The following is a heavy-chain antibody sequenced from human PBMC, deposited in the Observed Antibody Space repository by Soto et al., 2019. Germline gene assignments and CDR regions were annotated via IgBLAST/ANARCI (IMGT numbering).Heavy chain of an antibody. V-gene: IGHV1-18*01. J-gene: IGHJ5*02. CDR2: ISAYNGNT. CDR3: ARGGTRGRKYSSGPNSYLFDP. D-gene: IGHD6-19*01. CDR1: GYTFTSYG. Sequence: ASVKVSCKASGYTFTSYGISWVRQAPGQGLEWMGWISAYNGNTNYAQKLQGRVTMTTDTSTSTAYMELRSLRSDDTAVYYCARGGTRGRKYSSGPNSYLFDPWGQGTLVTVSS.